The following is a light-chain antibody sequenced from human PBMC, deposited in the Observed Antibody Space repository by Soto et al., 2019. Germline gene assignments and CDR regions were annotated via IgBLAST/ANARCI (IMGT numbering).Light chain of an antibody. J-gene: IGKJ3*01. CDR2: GAS. CDR1: QSVSSN. V-gene: IGKV3-15*01. CDR3: QQYNNWPPLT. Sequence: EIVMTQSPATLSVSPGERVTLSCRASQSVSSNLAWYQQKPGRAPRLLIYGASSRASGVPVRFSGSGSGTEFTLTISSLQSEDFAGYYCQQYNNWPPLTFGPGTRVEI.